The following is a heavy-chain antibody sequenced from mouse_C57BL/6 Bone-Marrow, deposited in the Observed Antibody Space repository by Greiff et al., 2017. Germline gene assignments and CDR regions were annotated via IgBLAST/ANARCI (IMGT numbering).Heavy chain of an antibody. D-gene: IGHD1-1*01. CDR1: GYTFTSYG. CDR3: ASSPYYYGSSHWSFDV. Sequence: VQLQQSGAELARPGASVKLSCKASGYTFTSYGISWVKQRTGQGLEWIGEIYPRSGNTYYNEKFKGKDTLTADKSSSTAYMELRSLTSEDSAVXFCASSPYYYGSSHWSFDVWGTGTTVTVSS. CDR2: IYPRSGNT. V-gene: IGHV1-81*01. J-gene: IGHJ1*03.